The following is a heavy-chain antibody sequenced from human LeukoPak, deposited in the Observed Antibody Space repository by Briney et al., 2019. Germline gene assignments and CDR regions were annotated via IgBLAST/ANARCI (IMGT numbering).Heavy chain of an antibody. V-gene: IGHV1-69*13. J-gene: IGHJ1*01. CDR1: GGTFSSYA. CDR3: ARDRQPGYCSGGSCRFAEYFQH. D-gene: IGHD2-15*01. CDR2: IIPIFGTA. Sequence: SVKVSCXASGGTFSSYAISWVRQAPGQGLERMGGIIPIFGTANYAQKFQGRVTITADESTSTAYMELSSLRSEDTAVYYCARDRQPGYCSGGSCRFAEYFQHWGQGTLVTVSS.